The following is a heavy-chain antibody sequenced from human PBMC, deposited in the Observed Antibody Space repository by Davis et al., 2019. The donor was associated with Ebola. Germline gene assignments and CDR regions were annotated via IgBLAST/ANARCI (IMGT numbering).Heavy chain of an antibody. CDR2: IIHSGST. Sequence: SETLSLTCAVSGGSFSGYYRSWIRQPPGKGLEWIGEIIHSGSTNYNPSPKSRVTISVDTSKSQFSQKLSSVTAADTAVYYCAARYSSGWYPFPFDYWGQRTLVTVSS. CDR1: GGSFSGYY. D-gene: IGHD6-19*01. J-gene: IGHJ4*02. V-gene: IGHV4-34*12. CDR3: AARYSSGWYPFPFDY.